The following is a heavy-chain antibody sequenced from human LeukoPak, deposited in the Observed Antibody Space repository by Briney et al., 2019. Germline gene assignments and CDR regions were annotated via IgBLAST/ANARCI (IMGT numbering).Heavy chain of an antibody. V-gene: IGHV4-39*01. D-gene: IGHD1-1*01. CDR2: IHYSGST. Sequence: SETLSLTCTVSGGSISSPTYYWAWIRQPPGQELEWIKTIHYSGSTYDNPSLKSRFNMSVDTSKNQFSLKLSSVTAPDTAVYYCARHEDRNWYFDHWGQGTLVTVSS. CDR3: ARHEDRNWYFDH. CDR1: GGSISSPTYY. J-gene: IGHJ4*02.